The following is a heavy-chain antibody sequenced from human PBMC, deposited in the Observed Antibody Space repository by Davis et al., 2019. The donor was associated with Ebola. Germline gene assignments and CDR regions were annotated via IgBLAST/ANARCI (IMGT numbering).Heavy chain of an antibody. CDR3: ARLIYYYGMDV. CDR1: GGSISSGGYS. Sequence: SETLSLTCAVSGGSISSGGYSWSWIRQPPGKGLEWIGDISHSGHTYYNPSLRSRLTIFVDTSKNHFSLKLSSVTAADTAVYYCARLIYYYGMDVWGQGTTVTVSS. V-gene: IGHV4-30-2*01. J-gene: IGHJ6*02. CDR2: ISHSGHT.